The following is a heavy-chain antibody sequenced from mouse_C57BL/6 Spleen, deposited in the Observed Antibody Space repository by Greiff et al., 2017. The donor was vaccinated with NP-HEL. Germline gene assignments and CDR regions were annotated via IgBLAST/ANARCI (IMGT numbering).Heavy chain of an antibody. Sequence: EVHLVESGGGLVKPGGSLKLSCAASGFTFSSYAMSWVRQTPEKRLEWVATISDGGSYTYYPDNVKGRFTISRDNAKNNLYLQMSHLKSEDTAMYYCARGAQAPFDYWGQGTTLTVSS. CDR1: GFTFSSYA. J-gene: IGHJ2*01. V-gene: IGHV5-4*01. CDR3: ARGAQAPFDY. D-gene: IGHD3-2*02. CDR2: ISDGGSYT.